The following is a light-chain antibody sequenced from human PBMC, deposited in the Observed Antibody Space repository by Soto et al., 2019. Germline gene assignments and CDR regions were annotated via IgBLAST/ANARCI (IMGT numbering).Light chain of an antibody. V-gene: IGLV2-14*03. CDR1: GNDVGAYNF. CDR3: SSYTRTATRYV. Sequence: QSALTQPASVSGSPGQSITISCSGTGNDVGAYNFVSWYQQHPGRAPQLILYDVSSRPSTVSNRFSGSKSGNTASLSISGLRPEDEADYFCSSYTRTATRYVFGSGTKLTVL. J-gene: IGLJ1*01. CDR2: DVS.